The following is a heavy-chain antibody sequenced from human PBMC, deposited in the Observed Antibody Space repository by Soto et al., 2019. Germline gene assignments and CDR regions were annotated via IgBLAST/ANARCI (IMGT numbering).Heavy chain of an antibody. Sequence: QVQLVESGGGVVQPGRSLRLSCAASGFTFSSYGMHWVRQAPGKGLEWVAVIWYDGSNKYYADSVKGRFTISRDNSKNTLYLQMNSLRAEDTAVYYCAREADSSSWYYFDYWGQGTLVTVSS. CDR2: IWYDGSNK. D-gene: IGHD6-13*01. J-gene: IGHJ4*02. CDR3: AREADSSSWYYFDY. CDR1: GFTFSSYG. V-gene: IGHV3-33*01.